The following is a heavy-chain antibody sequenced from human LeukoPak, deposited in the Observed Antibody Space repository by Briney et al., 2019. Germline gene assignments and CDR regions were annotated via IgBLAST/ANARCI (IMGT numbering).Heavy chain of an antibody. CDR3: YTSITDY. D-gene: IGHD2-21*01. Sequence: PGGSLRLSCAASGFNVNNAWMSWVRQAPGKGLEWVGRIRSKIDGGATDYAAPVKGRFTISRDDSKNTLYLQINGLKIEDTAMYYCYTSITDYWGQETLVTVSS. J-gene: IGHJ4*02. CDR2: IRSKIDGGAT. CDR1: GFNVNNAW. V-gene: IGHV3-15*07.